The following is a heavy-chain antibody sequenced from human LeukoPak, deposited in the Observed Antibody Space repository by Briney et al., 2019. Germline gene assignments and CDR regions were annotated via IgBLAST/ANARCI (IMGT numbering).Heavy chain of an antibody. CDR1: GLTVSSNY. V-gene: IGHV3-15*01. CDR3: LSTGALFDY. CDR2: IKSKTDGGTT. D-gene: IGHD4-17*01. J-gene: IGHJ4*02. Sequence: GGSLRLSCAASGLTVSSNYMSWVRQAPGKGLEWVGRIKSKTDGGTTDYAAPVKGRFTISRDDSKNTLYLQMNSLKTEDTAVYYCLSTGALFDYWGQGTLVTVSS.